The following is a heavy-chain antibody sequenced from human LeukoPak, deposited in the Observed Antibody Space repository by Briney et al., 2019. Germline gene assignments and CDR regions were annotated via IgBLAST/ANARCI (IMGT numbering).Heavy chain of an antibody. CDR1: GGFINSYY. CDR2: IYIGGST. V-gene: IGHV4-4*07. Sequence: SETLSLTCTVSGGFINSYYWSWIRQPAGKGLEWIGRIYIGGSTNYNPSLKSRVTISVDTSKNQFSLKLTSATAADTAVYYCARESSSTYYLDAFDMWGQGTMVTVSS. CDR3: ARESSSTYYLDAFDM. J-gene: IGHJ3*02. D-gene: IGHD3-22*01.